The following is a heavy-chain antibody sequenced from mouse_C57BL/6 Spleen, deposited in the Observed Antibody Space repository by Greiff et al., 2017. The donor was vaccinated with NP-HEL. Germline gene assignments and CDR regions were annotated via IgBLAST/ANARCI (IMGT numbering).Heavy chain of an antibody. V-gene: IGHV1-15*01. Sequence: VQVVESGAELVRPGASVTLSCKASGYTFTDYEMHWVKQTPVHGLEWIGAIDPETGGTAYNQKFKGKAILTADKSSSTAYMELRSLTSEDSAVYYCTRRYYSNYAYYFDYWGQGTTLTVSS. CDR3: TRRYYSNYAYYFDY. J-gene: IGHJ2*01. D-gene: IGHD2-5*01. CDR1: GYTFTDYE. CDR2: IDPETGGT.